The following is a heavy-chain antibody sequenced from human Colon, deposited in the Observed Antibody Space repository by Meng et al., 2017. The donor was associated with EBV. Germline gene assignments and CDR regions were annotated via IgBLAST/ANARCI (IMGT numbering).Heavy chain of an antibody. J-gene: IGHJ4*02. V-gene: IGHV4-34*01. CDR2: INHSGST. D-gene: IGHD6-19*01. CDR3: ARLYPPDQWLLTYDTSEY. Sequence: VRLHEWDLGLLAPSETLALPCSVYGGSSSGPYWTWIRHPPGKGLEWIGEINHSGSTNYNPSLKSRVTISTDTSKTQFSLKVKSVTAADTAVYFCARLYPPDQWLLTYDTSEYWGQGTLVTVSS. CDR1: GGSSSGPY.